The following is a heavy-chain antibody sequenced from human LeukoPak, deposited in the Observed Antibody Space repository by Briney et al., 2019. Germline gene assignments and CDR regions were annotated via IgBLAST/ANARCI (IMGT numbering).Heavy chain of an antibody. J-gene: IGHJ4*02. CDR2: IRYDGTNK. CDR3: AKYYYESSGASPFDY. CDR1: GFTFSNYG. V-gene: IGHV3-30*02. Sequence: PGGSLRLSCAASGFTFSNYGMHWVRQAPGKGLEWVAFIRYDGTNKYYADSARGRFTISRDNSKNTLYLQMNSLRVEDTAVYYCAKYYYESSGASPFDYWGQGTLVTVSS. D-gene: IGHD3-22*01.